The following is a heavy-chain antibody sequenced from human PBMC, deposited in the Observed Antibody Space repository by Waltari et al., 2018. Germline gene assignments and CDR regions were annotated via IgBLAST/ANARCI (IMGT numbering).Heavy chain of an antibody. CDR1: GGTFSSYA. CDR3: ASQPQLDYYYYDMDV. J-gene: IGHJ6*03. Sequence: QVQLVQSGAEVKKPGSSVKVSCKASGGTFSSYALSWVRQAPGQGLEGRGGIIPIFGTANYAQKFQGRVTITTDESTSTAYMELSSLRSEDTAVYYCASQPQLDYYYYDMDVRGKGTTVTVSS. CDR2: IIPIFGTA. V-gene: IGHV1-69*05. D-gene: IGHD1-1*01.